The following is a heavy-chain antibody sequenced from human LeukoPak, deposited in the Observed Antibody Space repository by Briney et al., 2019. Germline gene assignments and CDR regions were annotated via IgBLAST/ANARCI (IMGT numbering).Heavy chain of an antibody. D-gene: IGHD3-22*01. CDR1: GGSISSGTYY. CDR2: IYTSGST. V-gene: IGHV4-61*02. CDR3: ASKYYYDSSGYLN. J-gene: IGHJ4*02. Sequence: PSQTLSLTCTVSGGSISSGTYYWSCIRQPAGKGLEWIGRIYTSGSTNYNPSLKSRVAISVDTSKNQFSLKLSSVTAADTAVYYCASKYYYDSSGYLNWGQGTLVTVSS.